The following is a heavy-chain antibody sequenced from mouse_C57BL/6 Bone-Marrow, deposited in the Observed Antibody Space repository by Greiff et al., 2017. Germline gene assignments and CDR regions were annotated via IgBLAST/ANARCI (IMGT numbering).Heavy chain of an antibody. CDR3: TRQGLYGSSQYYFDY. D-gene: IGHD1-1*01. J-gene: IGHJ2*01. V-gene: IGHV1-15*01. Sequence: VQLQQSGAELVRPGASVTLSCKASGYTFTDYEMHWVKQTPVHGLEWIGAIDPETGGTAYNQKFKGKAILTADKSSSTAYMELRSLTSEDSAVYYCTRQGLYGSSQYYFDYGGQGTTLTVSS. CDR2: IDPETGGT. CDR1: GYTFTDYE.